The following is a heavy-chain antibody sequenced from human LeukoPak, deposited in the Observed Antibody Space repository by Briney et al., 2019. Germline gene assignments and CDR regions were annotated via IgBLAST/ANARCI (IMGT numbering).Heavy chain of an antibody. CDR3: ARAGEGGYSYGPFDY. D-gene: IGHD5-18*01. CDR1: GYTFTSYG. CDR2: ISAYNGNT. V-gene: IGHV1-18*01. J-gene: IGHJ4*02. Sequence: GASVKVSCKASGYTFTSYGISWVRQAPGQGLEWMGWISAYNGNTNYAQKLQGRVTTTTDTSTSTAYMELRSLRSDDTAVYYCARAGEGGYSYGPFDYWGQGALVTVSS.